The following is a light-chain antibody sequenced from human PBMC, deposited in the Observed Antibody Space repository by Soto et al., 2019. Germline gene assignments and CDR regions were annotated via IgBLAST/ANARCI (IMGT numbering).Light chain of an antibody. CDR2: DAS. CDR3: PQYNSYST. V-gene: IGKV1-5*01. J-gene: IGKJ3*01. CDR1: QSISSW. Sequence: DIQMTQSPSTLSASVGDRVTITCRASQSISSWLAWYQQKPGKAPKLLIYDASSLEIGAPSRVSGSGSGTAFTLTISSLQPDEFATYDCPQYNSYSTFGPGTKVDIK.